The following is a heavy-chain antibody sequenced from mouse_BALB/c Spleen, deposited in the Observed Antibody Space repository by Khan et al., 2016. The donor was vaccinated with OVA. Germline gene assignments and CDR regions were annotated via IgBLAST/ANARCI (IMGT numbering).Heavy chain of an antibody. CDR2: INPSTGYT. CDR1: GYTFTSYW. Sequence: QIQLVQSGAELAKPGASVKMSCKASGYTFTSYWMHWVKQRPGQGLEWIGYINPSTGYTEYNQRFKDKATLTADKSSSTAYMQLSSLTSEESAVYYCANHGSSSAWLTDGGQGTLVTVSA. D-gene: IGHD1-1*01. CDR3: ANHGSSSAWLTD. V-gene: IGHV1-7*01. J-gene: IGHJ3*01.